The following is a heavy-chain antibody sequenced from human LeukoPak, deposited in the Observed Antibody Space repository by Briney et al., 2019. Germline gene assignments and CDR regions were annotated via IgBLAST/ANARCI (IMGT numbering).Heavy chain of an antibody. CDR3: AKTGRWSSNWFDP. CDR1: GYTFTSYD. D-gene: IGHD1-1*01. J-gene: IGHJ5*02. CDR2: MNPNNGGT. Sequence: ASVKVSCKASGYTFTSYDINWVRQATGQGLEWMGWMNPNNGGTGYAQKFQGRVTMTRDTSISTAYMELSSLTSEDTAIYYCAKTGRWSSNWFDPWGQGTLVTVSS. V-gene: IGHV1-8*01.